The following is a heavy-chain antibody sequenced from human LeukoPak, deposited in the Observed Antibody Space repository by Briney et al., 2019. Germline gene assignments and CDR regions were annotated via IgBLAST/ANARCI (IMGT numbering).Heavy chain of an antibody. CDR2: ISSNGGST. CDR1: GFTFSSYA. Sequence: GGSLTLSCAASGFTFSSYAMHWARQAPGKGLEYVSAISSNGGSTYYANSVKGRFTISRDNSKNTLYLQMGSLRAEDMAVYYCARTRGGGSYFDYWGQGTLVTVSS. CDR3: ARTRGGGSYFDY. J-gene: IGHJ4*02. D-gene: IGHD3-16*01. V-gene: IGHV3-64*01.